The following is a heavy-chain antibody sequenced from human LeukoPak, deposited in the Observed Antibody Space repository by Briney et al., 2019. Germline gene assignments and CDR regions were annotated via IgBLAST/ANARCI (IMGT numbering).Heavy chain of an antibody. J-gene: IGHJ5*02. D-gene: IGHD2-2*01. CDR3: ARRGVEFSSDIWFDP. V-gene: IGHV4-39*01. CDR2: IYYSEFA. CDR1: GGSGYNKNYY. Sequence: SETLSLTCTVSGGSGYNKNYYWAWIRQPPGKGLEWIGSIYYSEFAYFNPSLRSRLTISVDTSKNQFSLKLSSVTAADTAVYYCARRGVEFSSDIWFDPWGQGTLVTVSS.